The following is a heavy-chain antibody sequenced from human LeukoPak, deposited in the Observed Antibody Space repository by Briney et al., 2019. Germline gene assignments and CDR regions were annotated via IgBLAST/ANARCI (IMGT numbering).Heavy chain of an antibody. V-gene: IGHV4-39*01. J-gene: IGHJ5*02. D-gene: IGHD3-22*01. CDR2: VDYTGGT. CDR1: VGSISRSDYD. Sequence: SETLSLTCTVAVGSISRSDYDCDWLRQPPGKGLEWIGRVDYTGGTDYNRCLVTRVTVTIDTSRYQCSRRQSSVTPSDTAVYSCASATGRGSVDPGTSGYISSWGQGTLVTVSS. CDR3: ASATGRGSVDPGTSGYISS.